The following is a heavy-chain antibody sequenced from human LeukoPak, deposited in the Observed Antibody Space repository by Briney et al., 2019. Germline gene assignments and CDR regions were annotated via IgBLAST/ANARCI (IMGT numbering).Heavy chain of an antibody. CDR2: IYYSGST. J-gene: IGHJ4*02. V-gene: IGHV4-61*01. D-gene: IGHD3-9*01. CDR1: GGSVSSGSYY. Sequence: ETLSLTCTVSGGSVSSGSYYWSWIRQPPGKGLEWIGYIYYSGSTNYNPSLKSRVTISVDTSKNQFSLKLSSVTAADTAVYYCARAHILTGYPFDYWGQGTLVTVSS. CDR3: ARAHILTGYPFDY.